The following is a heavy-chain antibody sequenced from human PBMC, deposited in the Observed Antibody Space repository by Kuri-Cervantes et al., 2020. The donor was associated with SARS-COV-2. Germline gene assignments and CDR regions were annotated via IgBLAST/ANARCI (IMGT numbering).Heavy chain of an antibody. CDR1: GYSISSGYY. CDR3: ARSNEYSSSSGIDY. D-gene: IGHD6-6*01. Sequence: SETLSLTCAVSGYSISSGYYWGWIRQPPGKGLEWIGEINHSGSTNYKPSLKSRVTISVDTSKNQFSLKLSSVTAADTAVYYCARSNEYSSSSGIDYWGQGTLVTVS. V-gene: IGHV4-38-2*01. CDR2: INHSGST. J-gene: IGHJ4*02.